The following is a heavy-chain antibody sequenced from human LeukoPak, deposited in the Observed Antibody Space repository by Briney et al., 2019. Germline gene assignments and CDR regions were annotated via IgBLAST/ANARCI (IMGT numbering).Heavy chain of an antibody. CDR3: AKDRPYGGNSQMGVDY. J-gene: IGHJ4*02. Sequence: GRSLRLSRAASGFTFSSYGMHWVRQAPGKGLEWVAVISYDGSNKYYADSVKGRFTISRDNSKNTLYLQMNSLRAEDTAVYYCAKDRPYGGNSQMGVDYWGQGTLVTVSS. D-gene: IGHD4-23*01. V-gene: IGHV3-30*18. CDR2: ISYDGSNK. CDR1: GFTFSSYG.